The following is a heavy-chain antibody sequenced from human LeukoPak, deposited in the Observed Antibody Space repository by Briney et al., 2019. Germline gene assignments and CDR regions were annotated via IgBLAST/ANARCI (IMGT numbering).Heavy chain of an antibody. D-gene: IGHD3-22*01. CDR3: ARDLGSSGYSGAFDI. CDR1: GFTFSRYW. V-gene: IGHV3-7*01. J-gene: IGHJ3*02. CDR2: IKQDGSEK. Sequence: GGSLRLSCAASGFTFSRYWMSWVRQAPGKGLEWVANIKQDGSEKYYVDSVKGRFTISRDNAKNTLYLQMNSLRAEDTAVYYCARDLGSSGYSGAFDIWGQGTMVTVSS.